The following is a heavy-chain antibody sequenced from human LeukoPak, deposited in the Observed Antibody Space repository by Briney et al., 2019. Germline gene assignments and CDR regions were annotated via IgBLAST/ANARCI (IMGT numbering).Heavy chain of an antibody. Sequence: PSETLSLTCTVSGGSISSYYWSWLRQPPGKGLEWIGYIYYSGSTNYNPSLKSRVTISVDTSKNQFSLKLSSVTAADTAVYYCARPVLGVKGNWFDPWGQGTLVTVSS. J-gene: IGHJ5*02. V-gene: IGHV4-59*01. CDR2: IYYSGST. D-gene: IGHD3-16*01. CDR3: ARPVLGVKGNWFDP. CDR1: GGSISSYY.